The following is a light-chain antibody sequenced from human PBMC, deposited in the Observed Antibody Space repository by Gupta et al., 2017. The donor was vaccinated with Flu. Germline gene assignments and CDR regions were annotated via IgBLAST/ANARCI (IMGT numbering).Light chain of an antibody. CDR3: AAWDDSLSGPV. CDR2: RNN. J-gene: IGLJ3*02. V-gene: IGLV1-47*01. Sequence: QSVLTQPPSASGTPGQRVTISCSGRSSNIGRNYVYWYQQLPGTAPKRLIYRNNQRPSGVPDRFAGSKSGTSASLAISGLRSEDEADYYGAAWDDSLSGPVFGGGTKLTVL. CDR1: SSNIGRNY.